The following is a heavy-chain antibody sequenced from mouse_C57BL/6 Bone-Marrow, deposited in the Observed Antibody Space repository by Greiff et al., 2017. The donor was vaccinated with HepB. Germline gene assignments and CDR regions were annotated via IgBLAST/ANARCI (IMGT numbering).Heavy chain of an antibody. CDR1: GFNIKDYY. J-gene: IGHJ1*03. Sequence: DVKLQESGAELVKPGASVKLSCTASGFNIKDYYMHWVKQRTEQGLEWIGRIDPEDGETKYAPKFQGKATITADTSSNTAYLQLSSLTSEDTAVYYCASSLVYPWYFDVWGTGTTVTVSS. V-gene: IGHV14-2*01. CDR2: IDPEDGET. CDR3: ASSLVYPWYFDV.